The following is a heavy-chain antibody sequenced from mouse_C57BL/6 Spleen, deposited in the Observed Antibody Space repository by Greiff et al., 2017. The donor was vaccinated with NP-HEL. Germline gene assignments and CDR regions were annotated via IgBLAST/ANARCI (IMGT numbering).Heavy chain of an antibody. D-gene: IGHD1-1*01. CDR1: GFSLTSYG. V-gene: IGHV2-5*01. Sequence: QVQLQQSGPGLVQPSQSLSITCTVSGFSLTSYGVHWVRQSPGKGLEWLGVIWRGGSTDYNAAFMSRLSITKDNSKSQVFFKMNSLQADDTAIYYCATYYYGSSYEWYFDVWGTGTTVTVSS. J-gene: IGHJ1*03. CDR3: ATYYYGSSYEWYFDV. CDR2: IWRGGST.